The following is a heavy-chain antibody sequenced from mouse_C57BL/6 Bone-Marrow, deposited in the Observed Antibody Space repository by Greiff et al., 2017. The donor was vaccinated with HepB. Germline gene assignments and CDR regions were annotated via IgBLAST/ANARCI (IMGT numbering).Heavy chain of an antibody. J-gene: IGHJ4*01. V-gene: IGHV1-50*01. D-gene: IGHD2-4*01. CDR3: ARYYYDCFYAMDY. Sequence: QVQLQQPGAELVKPGASVKLSCKASGYTFTSYWMQWVKQRPGQGLEWIGEIDPSDSYTNYNQKFKGKATLTVDTSSSTAYMQLSSLTSEDSAVYYCARYYYDCFYAMDYWGQGTSVTVSS. CDR2: IDPSDSYT. CDR1: GYTFTSYW.